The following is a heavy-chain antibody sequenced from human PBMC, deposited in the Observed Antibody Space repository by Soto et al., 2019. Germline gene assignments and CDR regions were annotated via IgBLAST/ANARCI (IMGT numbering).Heavy chain of an antibody. CDR1: GYTFTSYD. V-gene: IGHV1-8*01. Sequence: QVPLVQSGAEVKKPGASVKDSCKASGYTFTSYDINWLRQATGQGLEWMGWMNPNSGNTGYAQKFQGRVTMTRNTSMSTAYMELSSLRSEGTAVYYCARILYGDNVDYWCQGTLVSVSS. D-gene: IGHD4-17*01. J-gene: IGHJ4*02. CDR2: MNPNSGNT. CDR3: ARILYGDNVDY.